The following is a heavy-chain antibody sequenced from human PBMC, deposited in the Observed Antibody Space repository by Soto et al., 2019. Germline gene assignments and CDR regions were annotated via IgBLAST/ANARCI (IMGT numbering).Heavy chain of an antibody. Sequence: SETLSLTCTVSGGSVSSGNYYWSWIRQPPGKGLEWIGYIYYSGSTNYNPSLKSRVTISVDMSKNQFSLKLSSVTAADTAVYYCARTRKDYYDSSGPFDYWGQGTLVTVSS. V-gene: IGHV4-61*01. J-gene: IGHJ4*02. D-gene: IGHD3-22*01. CDR3: ARTRKDYYDSSGPFDY. CDR2: IYYSGST. CDR1: GGSVSSGNYY.